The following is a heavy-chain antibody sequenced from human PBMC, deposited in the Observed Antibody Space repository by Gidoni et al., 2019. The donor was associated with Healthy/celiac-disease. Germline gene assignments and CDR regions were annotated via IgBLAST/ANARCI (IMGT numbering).Heavy chain of an antibody. J-gene: IGHJ4*02. CDR3: ARDRARYCSSTSCQRYFDY. Sequence: QAPGQGLEWMGGIIPIFGTANYAQKFQGRVTITADESTSTAYMELSSLRSEDTAVYYCARDRARYCSSTSCQRYFDYWGQGTLVTVSS. D-gene: IGHD2-2*01. V-gene: IGHV1-69*01. CDR2: IIPIFGTA.